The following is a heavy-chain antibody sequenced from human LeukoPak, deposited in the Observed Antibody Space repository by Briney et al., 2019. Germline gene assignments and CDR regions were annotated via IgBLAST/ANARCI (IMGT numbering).Heavy chain of an antibody. CDR1: GFTFSSYA. CDR3: AKDIGSSWTPQYFQE. J-gene: IGHJ1*01. D-gene: IGHD6-13*01. CDR2: ISGSGGST. Sequence: GGSLRLSCAASGFTFSSYAMSWVRQAPGKGLEWVSAISGSGGSTYYADSVKGRFTISRDNAKNSLYLQMNSLRAEDTALYYCAKDIGSSWTPQYFQEWGQGTLVTVSS. V-gene: IGHV3-23*01.